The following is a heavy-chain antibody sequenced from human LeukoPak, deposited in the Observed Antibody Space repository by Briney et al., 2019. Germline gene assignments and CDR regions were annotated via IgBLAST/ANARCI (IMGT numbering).Heavy chain of an antibody. CDR1: GFTFSSYA. D-gene: IGHD3-22*01. CDR3: ARFRGLGFMIVVEDAFDI. V-gene: IGHV3-23*01. Sequence: PGRSLRLSCAASGFTFSSYAMSWVRQAPGKGLEWVSAISGSGGSTYYADSVKGRFTISRDNSKNTLYLQMNSLRAEDTAVYYCARFRGLGFMIVVEDAFDIWGQGTMVTVSS. J-gene: IGHJ3*02. CDR2: ISGSGGST.